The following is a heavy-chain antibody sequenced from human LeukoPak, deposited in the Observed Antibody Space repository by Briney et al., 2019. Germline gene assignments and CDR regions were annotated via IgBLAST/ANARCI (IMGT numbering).Heavy chain of an antibody. CDR3: ARVVGWNYGYSDH. CDR1: GYTFTSDC. D-gene: IGHD5-18*01. J-gene: IGHJ4*02. CDR2: IYPGESDT. V-gene: IGHV5-51*01. Sequence: GESPKTPSQGSGYTFTSDCIAWVRQMPGKGLEWMGSIYPGESDTRYSPSFQGQVTISADKSISTAYLQWSSLEASDTAMYYCARVVGWNYGYSDHWGQGTLVTVSS.